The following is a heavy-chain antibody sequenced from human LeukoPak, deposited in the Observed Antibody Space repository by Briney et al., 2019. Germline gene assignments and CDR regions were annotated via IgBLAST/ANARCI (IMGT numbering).Heavy chain of an antibody. D-gene: IGHD3-3*01. Sequence: SVKVSCKASGGTFSSYAISWVRQAPGQGLEWMGRIIPIFGTANYAQKFQGRVTITTDESTSTAYMELSSLRSEDTAVYYCARGPTDDYDFWTSSLYYYMDVWGKGTTVTVSS. CDR2: IIPIFGTA. V-gene: IGHV1-69*05. J-gene: IGHJ6*03. CDR1: GGTFSSYA. CDR3: ARGPTDDYDFWTSSLYYYMDV.